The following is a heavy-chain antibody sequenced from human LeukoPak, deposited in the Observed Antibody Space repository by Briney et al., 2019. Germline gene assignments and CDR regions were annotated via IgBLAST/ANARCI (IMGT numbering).Heavy chain of an antibody. V-gene: IGHV3-48*02. CDR2: IRSSGSPI. Sequence: GGSLRLSCAASGFTFSSYSMNWVRQAPGKGLEWVSYIRSSGSPIYYADSVRGRFTISRDNAKNSLYLQMNSLRDEDTAVYYCERDPDALDFWGQGTPVTVSS. J-gene: IGHJ4*02. CDR3: ERDPDALDF. CDR1: GFTFSSYS.